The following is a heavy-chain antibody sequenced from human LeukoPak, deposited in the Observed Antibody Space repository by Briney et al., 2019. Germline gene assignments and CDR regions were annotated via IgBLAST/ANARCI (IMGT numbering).Heavy chain of an antibody. Sequence: GGSLRLSCAASGFIFSIYGMPWVRQAPGKGLEWVAFMRAGGSDEYSGDSVTRRFTIFRDNSKNSMFLQMNSLRAEDTAVYYCGKHDSSSYYWGQGTLVTVSS. CDR2: MRAGGSDE. CDR1: GFIFSIYG. V-gene: IGHV3-30*02. CDR3: GKHDSSSYY. D-gene: IGHD3-22*01. J-gene: IGHJ4*02.